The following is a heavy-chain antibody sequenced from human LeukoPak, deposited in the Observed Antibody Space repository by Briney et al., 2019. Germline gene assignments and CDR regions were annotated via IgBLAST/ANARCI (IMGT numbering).Heavy chain of an antibody. CDR3: AREAPGIAVAGHFDY. CDR2: IYYSGST. J-gene: IGHJ4*02. CDR1: GGSISSGDYY. Sequence: SETLSLTCTVSGGSISSGDYYRCWIRQPPGKGLEWIGYIYYSGSTYYNPSLKSRVTISVNTSKNQFSLKLSSVTAADTAVYYCAREAPGIAVAGHFDYWGQGTLVTVSS. V-gene: IGHV4-30-4*01. D-gene: IGHD6-19*01.